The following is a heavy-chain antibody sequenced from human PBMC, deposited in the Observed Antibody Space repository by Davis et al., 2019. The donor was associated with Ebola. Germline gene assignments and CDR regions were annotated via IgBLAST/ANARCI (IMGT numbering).Heavy chain of an antibody. V-gene: IGHV1-58*01. CDR1: GFTFTSSA. D-gene: IGHD6-6*01. CDR3: ARDGRAARVNGMDV. CDR2: IVVGSGNT. J-gene: IGHJ6*02. Sequence: AASVKVSCKASGFTFTSSAVQWVRQARGQRLEWIGWIVVGSGNTNYAQKFQERVTITRDMSTSTAYMELSSLRSEDTAVYYCARDGRAARVNGMDVWGQGTTVTVSS.